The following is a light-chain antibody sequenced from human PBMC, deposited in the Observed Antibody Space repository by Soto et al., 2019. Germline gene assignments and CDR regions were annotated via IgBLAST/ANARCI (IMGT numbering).Light chain of an antibody. J-gene: IGKJ4*01. CDR3: HQRSNWPLT. Sequence: EIVLTQSPATLSLSPGERATLSCRASQSVNNYLAWYQQKPGQAPRLLIYDASSRATDIPARFSGSGSGPDFTLTISSLEPEDFATYYCHQRSNWPLTFGGGTKVEIK. CDR1: QSVNNY. V-gene: IGKV3-11*01. CDR2: DAS.